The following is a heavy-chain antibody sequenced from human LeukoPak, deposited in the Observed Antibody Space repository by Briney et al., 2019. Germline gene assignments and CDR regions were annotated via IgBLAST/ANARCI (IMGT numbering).Heavy chain of an antibody. CDR3: ARRGGWFGAFDI. J-gene: IGHJ3*02. D-gene: IGHD3-10*01. Sequence: SETLSLTCTVSGGSISSYYWSWIRQPPGKGLEWIGYIYYSGSTNYNPSLKSRVTISVDTSKNQFSLKLSSVTAADTAVYYCARRGGWFGAFDIRGQGTMVTVSS. CDR1: GGSISSYY. V-gene: IGHV4-59*01. CDR2: IYYSGST.